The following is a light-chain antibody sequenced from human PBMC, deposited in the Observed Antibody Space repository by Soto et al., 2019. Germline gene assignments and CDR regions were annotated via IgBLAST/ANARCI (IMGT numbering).Light chain of an antibody. CDR2: AAS. Sequence: DIQMTQSPSSLSASVGDRVTITCRTSQDISNYLAWYQQKPGKVPKLLIYAASSLRSGVPSRFTASAFGTDFTLTISSLQPEDFATYYCQQNYSPPPITFGQGTRLEIK. V-gene: IGKV1-27*01. J-gene: IGKJ5*01. CDR1: QDISNY. CDR3: QQNYSPPPIT.